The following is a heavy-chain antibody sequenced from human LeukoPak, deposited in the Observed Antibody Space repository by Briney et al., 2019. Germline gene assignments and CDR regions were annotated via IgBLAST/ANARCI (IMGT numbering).Heavy chain of an antibody. CDR1: GGSFSGYY. CDR3: ARHAIIVVVTAIRGSNFDY. CDR2: IYHSGST. V-gene: IGHV4-34*01. J-gene: IGHJ4*02. Sequence: PSETLSLTCAVYGGSFSGYYWSWIRQPPGKGLEWIGSIYHSGSTYYNPSLKSRVTISVDTSKNQFSLKLSSVTAADTAVYYCARHAIIVVVTAIRGSNFDYWGQGTLVTVSS. D-gene: IGHD2-21*02.